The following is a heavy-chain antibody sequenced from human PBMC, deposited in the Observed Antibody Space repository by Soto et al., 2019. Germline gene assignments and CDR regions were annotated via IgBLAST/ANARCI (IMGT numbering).Heavy chain of an antibody. CDR2: INHGGST. D-gene: IGHD7-27*01. CDR1: GGSFGGYY. J-gene: IGHJ4*02. Sequence: QVRLHQSGAGLMKPSETLSLTCAVYGGSFGGYYWSWIRQSPGKGLEGMGEINHGGSTSYRSSRKSRVATSIDTSKNNYSLKLESVTAAATAVSYYATKDGTNWAFDYWGQGTLVSV. CDR3: ATKDGTNWAFDY. V-gene: IGHV4-34*01.